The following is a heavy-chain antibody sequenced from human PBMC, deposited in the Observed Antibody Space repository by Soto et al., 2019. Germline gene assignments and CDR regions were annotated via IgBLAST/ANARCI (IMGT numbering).Heavy chain of an antibody. CDR2: IYYSGST. D-gene: IGHD2-15*01. CDR1: GGSISSSSYS. J-gene: IGHJ4*02. CDR3: ARQPGSSYRPGVDY. Sequence: QLQLQESGPGLVKPSETLSLTCTVSGGSISSSSYSWGWIRQPPGKGLAWIGSIYYSGSTYYNPSLKSRVTISVDTSMNQFSLQLSSVTAADTAVYYCARQPGSSYRPGVDYWGQGTLVTVSS. V-gene: IGHV4-39*01.